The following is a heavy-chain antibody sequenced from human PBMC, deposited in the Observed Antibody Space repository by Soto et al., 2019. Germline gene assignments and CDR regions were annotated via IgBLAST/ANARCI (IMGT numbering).Heavy chain of an antibody. J-gene: IGHJ6*02. V-gene: IGHV1-8*01. CDR2: MNPNSGNT. CDR3: ARRGYSSSWYYHYYYGMDV. Sequence: QVQLVQSGAEVKKPGASVKVSCKASGYTFTSDDINWVRQATGHGLEWMGWMNPNSGNTGYAQTFQGRVTMTRNTAICTAYMELSSLTSEDTAVYYCARRGYSSSWYYHYYYGMDVWGQGTTVTVSS. D-gene: IGHD6-13*01. CDR1: GYTFTSDD.